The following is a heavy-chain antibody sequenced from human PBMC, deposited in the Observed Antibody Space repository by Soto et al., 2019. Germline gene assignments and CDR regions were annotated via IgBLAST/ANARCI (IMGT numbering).Heavy chain of an antibody. CDR3: ARALYGGKTYGMDV. V-gene: IGHV3-74*01. CDR1: GFAFSRCG. CDR2: INSDGSST. D-gene: IGHD4-17*01. Sequence: GWSLRLSSAASGFAFSRCGMHWVRQAPGKGLVWVSRINSDGSSTSYADSVKGRFTISRDNAKNTLYLQMNSLRAEDTAVYYCARALYGGKTYGMDVWGQGTTVTVSS. J-gene: IGHJ6*02.